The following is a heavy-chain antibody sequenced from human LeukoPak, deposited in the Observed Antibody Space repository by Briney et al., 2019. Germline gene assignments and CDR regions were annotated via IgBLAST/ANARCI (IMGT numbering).Heavy chain of an antibody. Sequence: GGSLEPSVAAPKFPFTTIARSWSGRAPGKGWKGSPGFSGSGGSTYYADSVKGRFTISRDNSKNTLYLQMNNLRAEDTAVYYCAKDDCSSSGCYVDYWGQGTLVTVSS. CDR2: FSGSGGST. CDR3: AKDDCSSSGCYVDY. V-gene: IGHV3-23*01. CDR1: KFPFTTIA. J-gene: IGHJ4*02. D-gene: IGHD2-2*01.